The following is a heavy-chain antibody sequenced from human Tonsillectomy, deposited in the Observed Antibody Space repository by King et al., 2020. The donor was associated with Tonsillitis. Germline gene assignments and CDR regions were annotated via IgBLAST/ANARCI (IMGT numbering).Heavy chain of an antibody. D-gene: IGHD6-13*01. J-gene: IGHJ4*02. V-gene: IGHV3-33*05. CDR3: ARDLNLMSADGRQLGY. Sequence: VQLVESGGGVVQPGRSLRLSCLASGFTFSYYGLHWVRQAPGKGLEWVAVISYDGNNKYYADSVEGRFTISRDNSKNTLYLHINSLRTEDTAVYYCARDLNLMSADGRQLGYWGLGTLVSVSS. CDR2: ISYDGNNK. CDR1: GFTFSYYG.